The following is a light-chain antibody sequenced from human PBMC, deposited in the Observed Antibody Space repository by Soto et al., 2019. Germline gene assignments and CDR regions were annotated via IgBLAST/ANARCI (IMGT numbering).Light chain of an antibody. Sequence: EIVLTQSPATLSLSPGERATLSCRASQSVSSYLAWYQQKPGQAPRLLIYDASNRATGIPARFSGSGSGTDFTLTSSSLEPEDVVVYYCQQRSNWPRTFGGGTKVEIK. CDR2: DAS. CDR1: QSVSSY. CDR3: QQRSNWPRT. J-gene: IGKJ4*01. V-gene: IGKV3-11*01.